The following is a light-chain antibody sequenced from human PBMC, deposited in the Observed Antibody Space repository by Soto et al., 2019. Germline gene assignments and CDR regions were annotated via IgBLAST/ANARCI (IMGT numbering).Light chain of an antibody. CDR3: QQRSNWPQLT. J-gene: IGKJ4*01. CDR2: DAS. Sequence: EIVLTQSPATLSLSPGERATLSCRASQSVSSYLAWYQQKPCQAPTLLIYDASNRATGIPARFSGSGSGTAFTLTISSLEPEDFAVYYCQQRSNWPQLTFGGGTKVEIK. CDR1: QSVSSY. V-gene: IGKV3-11*01.